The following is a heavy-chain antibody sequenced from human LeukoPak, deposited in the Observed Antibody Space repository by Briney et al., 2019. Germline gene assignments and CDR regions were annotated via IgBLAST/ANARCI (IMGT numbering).Heavy chain of an antibody. Sequence: ASVKVSCKASGYTFTSYYMHWVRQAPGQGLEWMGIINPSGGSTSYAQKFQGRVTMTRDMSTSTVYMELSSLRSEDTAVYYCARVGYSSSWPPRYFDYWGQGTLVTVSS. J-gene: IGHJ4*02. CDR2: INPSGGST. CDR3: ARVGYSSSWPPRYFDY. V-gene: IGHV1-46*01. CDR1: GYTFTSYY. D-gene: IGHD6-13*01.